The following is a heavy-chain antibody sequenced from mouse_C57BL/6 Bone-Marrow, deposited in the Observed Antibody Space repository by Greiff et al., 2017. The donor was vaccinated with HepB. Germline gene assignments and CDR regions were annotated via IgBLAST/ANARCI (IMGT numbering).Heavy chain of an antibody. CDR3: VRHCRSCYWYFDV. Sequence: EVNVVESGGGLVQPKGSLKLSCAASGFSFNTYAMNWVRQAPGKGLEWVGRIRSKSNNYATYYADSVKDTFTISRDDSESILYLQMDNLKTEDAAMCYCVRHCRSCYWYFDVWGTGTSVTVSS. CDR2: IRSKSNNYAT. CDR1: GFSFNTYA. D-gene: IGHD1-1*01. J-gene: IGHJ1*03. V-gene: IGHV10-1*01.